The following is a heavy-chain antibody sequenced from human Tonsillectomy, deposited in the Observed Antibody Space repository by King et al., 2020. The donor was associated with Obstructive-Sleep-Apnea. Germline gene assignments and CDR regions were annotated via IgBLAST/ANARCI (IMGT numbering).Heavy chain of an antibody. Sequence: VQLVESGGGLVQPGGSLRLSCAASGFTFSSYAMSWVRKAPGKGLEWVSSISGSGGITYVSDSGKGRFTISRDNSKNTLYLQMNSLRAEDTAVYYCAKEARGTMIVVVITADYWGQGTLVTVSS. V-gene: IGHV3-23*04. J-gene: IGHJ4*02. CDR3: AKEARGTMIVVVITADY. CDR2: ISGSGGIT. CDR1: GFTFSSYA. D-gene: IGHD3-22*01.